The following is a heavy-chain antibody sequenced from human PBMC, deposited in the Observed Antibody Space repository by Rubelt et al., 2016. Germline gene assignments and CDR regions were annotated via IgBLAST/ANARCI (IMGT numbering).Heavy chain of an antibody. J-gene: IGHJ4*02. CDR3: ARDRDSYGDFDY. V-gene: IGHV3-11*01. CDR1: GFTFSDYY. D-gene: IGHD4-17*01. CDR2: ISSTDINI. Sequence: QVQLVESGGGLVKPGGSLRLSCAASGFTFSDYYMSWIRQAPGKGLEWISYISSTDINIYYADSVKGRFTIPRDNARNSLYLQMNSLRADDTAVYYCARDRDSYGDFDYWGQGTLVTVSS.